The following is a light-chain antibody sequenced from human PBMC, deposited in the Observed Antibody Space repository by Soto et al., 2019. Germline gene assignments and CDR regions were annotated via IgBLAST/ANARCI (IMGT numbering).Light chain of an antibody. Sequence: DIQMTQSPSSLSASVGDRVTITCRASQSISSYLNWYQQKPGKAPKLLIYAASSFQSGVPSRFSGSGAGTDFTLTISSLQPEDFATYYCQQSYSTPLTCGQGTKVEIK. CDR3: QQSYSTPLT. J-gene: IGKJ1*01. CDR1: QSISSY. CDR2: AAS. V-gene: IGKV1-39*01.